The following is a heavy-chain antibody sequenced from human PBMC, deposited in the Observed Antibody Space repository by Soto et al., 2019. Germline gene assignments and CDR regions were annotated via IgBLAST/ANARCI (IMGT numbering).Heavy chain of an antibody. Sequence: SETLSLTCTVSGGSISSYYWSWIRQPPGKGLEWIGYIYYSGSTNYNPSLKSRVTTSVDTSKNQFSLKLSSVTAADTAVYYCATDNGVVAAPEYYYGMDVWGQGTTVTVSS. J-gene: IGHJ6*02. CDR1: GGSISSYY. CDR3: ATDNGVVAAPEYYYGMDV. V-gene: IGHV4-59*01. CDR2: IYYSGST. D-gene: IGHD2-15*01.